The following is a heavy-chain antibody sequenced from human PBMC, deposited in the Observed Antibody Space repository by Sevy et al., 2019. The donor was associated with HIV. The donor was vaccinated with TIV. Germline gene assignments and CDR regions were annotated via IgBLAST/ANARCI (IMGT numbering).Heavy chain of an antibody. CDR3: ARDLGEYNYSPRFY. D-gene: IGHD5-18*01. CDR2: ISYDGIKK. V-gene: IGHV3-30*03. Sequence: GGSLRLSCAASGFSFSTHGMHWVRQAPGKGLEWVAVISYDGIKKYYVDSLKGRFTISRDNSKNTLYLQMNSLKTDDPAVYYCARDLGEYNYSPRFYWGQGTLVTVSS. CDR1: GFSFSTHG. J-gene: IGHJ4*02.